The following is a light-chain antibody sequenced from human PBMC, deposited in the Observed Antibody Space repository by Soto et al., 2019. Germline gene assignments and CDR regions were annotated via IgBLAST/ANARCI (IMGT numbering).Light chain of an antibody. CDR2: DAS. CDR3: QQYDNLPFALT. CDR1: QDISNY. Sequence: DIQMTQSPSSLSASVGDRVTITCQASQDISNYLNWYQQKPGKAPKLLIYDASKLETGVPSRFSGSGSGTDFTFTISSLQPEDIATYYCQQYDNLPFALTFGGGTKVEIK. V-gene: IGKV1-33*01. J-gene: IGKJ4*01.